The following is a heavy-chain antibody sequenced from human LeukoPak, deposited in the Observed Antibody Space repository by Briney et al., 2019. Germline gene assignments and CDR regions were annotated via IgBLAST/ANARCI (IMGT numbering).Heavy chain of an antibody. CDR1: GGSISSYY. CDR2: IYDSGST. J-gene: IGHJ4*02. D-gene: IGHD1-26*01. CDR3: ARGEWDLLFDY. V-gene: IGHV4-59*01. Sequence: SETLSLTCTVSGGSISSYYWSWIRQPPGKGLEWIGYIYDSGSTNYNPSLKSRVTISVDTSKNQFSLKLSSVTAADTAVYYCARGEWDLLFDYWGQGTLVTVSS.